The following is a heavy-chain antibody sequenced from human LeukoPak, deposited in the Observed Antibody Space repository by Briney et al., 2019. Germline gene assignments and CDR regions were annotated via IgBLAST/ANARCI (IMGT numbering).Heavy chain of an antibody. CDR1: GFTFSNYV. J-gene: IGHJ4*02. Sequence: GGSLRLSCAASGFTFSNYVMNWVRQAPGKGLEWVSGIYASGDRTDYADSVKGRFTISRDNARNTLYLQMNSLRVEDTAVYYCARYYGPGTYAVDYWGQGTPVTVSS. D-gene: IGHD3-10*01. CDR2: IYASGDRT. V-gene: IGHV3-23*01. CDR3: ARYYGPGTYAVDY.